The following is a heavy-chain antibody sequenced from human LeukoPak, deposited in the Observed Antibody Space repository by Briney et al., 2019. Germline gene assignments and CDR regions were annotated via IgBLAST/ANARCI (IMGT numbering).Heavy chain of an antibody. D-gene: IGHD3-22*01. Sequence: ASVKVSCKASGYIFINHDIDWMRQAAGQGLEWMGWMNSETGDTGYAQKFQGRVTITADKSTSTAYMELSSLRSEDTAVYYCARPPMIAGVAEYFQHWGQGTLVTVSS. CDR3: ARPPMIAGVAEYFQH. CDR1: GYIFINHD. J-gene: IGHJ1*01. V-gene: IGHV1-8*03. CDR2: MNSETGDT.